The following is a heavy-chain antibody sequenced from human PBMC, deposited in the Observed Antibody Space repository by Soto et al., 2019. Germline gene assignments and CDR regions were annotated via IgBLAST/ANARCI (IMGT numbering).Heavy chain of an antibody. V-gene: IGHV1-58*01. D-gene: IGHD3-22*01. CDR3: AKVDTFYYYDSRNSLDY. CDR2: IDVGSANA. Sequence: SVKVSCKTSGFTFSSSAVHWVRQARGHRLQWIGWIDVGSANANYAQMLQERVTISRDMSTSTAYMELNSLRAEDTAVYYCAKVDTFYYYDSRNSLDYWGQGTLVTVSS. J-gene: IGHJ4*02. CDR1: GFTFSSSA.